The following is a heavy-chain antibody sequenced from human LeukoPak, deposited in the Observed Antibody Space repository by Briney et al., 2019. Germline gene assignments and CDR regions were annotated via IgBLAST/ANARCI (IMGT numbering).Heavy chain of an antibody. CDR1: GFTFSSSW. Sequence: GGSLRLSCAASGFTFSSSWMHWVRHAPGKGLVWVSHINSDGSNTKYADSVKGRFTISRDNAKNTLSLQMNSLRAEDTAVHYCARGSPLGGNWGQGTLVTVSS. J-gene: IGHJ4*02. CDR3: ARGSPLGGN. V-gene: IGHV3-74*03. CDR2: INSDGSNT.